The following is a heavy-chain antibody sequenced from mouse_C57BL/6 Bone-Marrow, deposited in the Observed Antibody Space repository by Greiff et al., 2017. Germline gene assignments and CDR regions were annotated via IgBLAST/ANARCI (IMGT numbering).Heavy chain of an antibody. CDR2: IWGDGST. CDR1: GFSLTSYV. Sequence: VKLQQSGPGLVAPSQSLSITCTVSGFSLTSYVVSWVRQPPGKGLEWLGVIWGDGSTNYHSALISRLSISKDNSKSQVFLKLNSLQTDDTATYYCACPSPPFAYWGQGTLVTVSA. J-gene: IGHJ3*01. V-gene: IGHV2-3*01. CDR3: ACPSPPFAY.